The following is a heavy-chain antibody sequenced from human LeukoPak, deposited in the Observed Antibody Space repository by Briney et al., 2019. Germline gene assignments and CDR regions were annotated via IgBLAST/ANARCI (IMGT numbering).Heavy chain of an antibody. CDR3: ARSPATCFDY. Sequence: GGSLGLSCAASGFTFKNYGMSWVRQAPGKGLEWVSAISGSGGSTYYADSVKGRFTISRDNSKNTLYLQMNSLRAEDTAVYYCARSPATCFDYWGQGTLVNVSS. J-gene: IGHJ4*02. CDR1: GFTFKNYG. CDR2: ISGSGGST. V-gene: IGHV3-23*01.